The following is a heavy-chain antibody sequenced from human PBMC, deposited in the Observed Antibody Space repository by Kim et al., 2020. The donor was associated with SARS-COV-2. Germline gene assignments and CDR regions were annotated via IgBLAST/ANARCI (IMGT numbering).Heavy chain of an antibody. Sequence: GGSLRLSCAASGFIVSTNYMNWVRQAPGKGLEWVSVIYSGGTTYYADSVKGRFTISRDSSKNTLYLQMDSLRVEDTAVYYCAGPQIPPSDTWHYLDYWGQGTLVTVSS. CDR1: GFIVSTNY. CDR2: IYSGGTT. V-gene: IGHV3-66*04. CDR3: AGPQIPPSDTWHYLDY. J-gene: IGHJ4*02. D-gene: IGHD2-2*02.